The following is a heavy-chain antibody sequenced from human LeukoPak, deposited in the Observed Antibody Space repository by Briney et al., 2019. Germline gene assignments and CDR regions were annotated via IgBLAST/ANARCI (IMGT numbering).Heavy chain of an antibody. CDR1: GGSVSSGSYY. V-gene: IGHV4-61*01. CDR2: IYYSGST. CDR3: ARERYYDSSGFLPSYYYYGMDV. J-gene: IGHJ6*02. D-gene: IGHD3-22*01. Sequence: SETLSLACTVSGGSVSSGSYYWSWIRQPPGKGLEWIGYIYYSGSTNYNPSLKSRVTISVDTSKNQFSLKLSSVTAADTAVYYCARERYYDSSGFLPSYYYYGMDVWGQGTTVTVSS.